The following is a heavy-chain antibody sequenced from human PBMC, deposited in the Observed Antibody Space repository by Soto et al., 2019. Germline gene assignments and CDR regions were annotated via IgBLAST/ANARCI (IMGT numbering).Heavy chain of an antibody. J-gene: IGHJ6*02. Sequence: SETLSLTCTVSGGSISRGGYYWSWIRQHPGKGLEWIGYIYYSGSTYYNPSLKSRVTISVDTSKNQFSLKLSSVTAADTAVYYCARDLGGDYYDSSGPYYYYGMDVWGQGTTGTGSS. CDR1: GGSISRGGYY. CDR2: IYYSGST. V-gene: IGHV4-31*03. CDR3: ARDLGGDYYDSSGPYYYYGMDV. D-gene: IGHD3-22*01.